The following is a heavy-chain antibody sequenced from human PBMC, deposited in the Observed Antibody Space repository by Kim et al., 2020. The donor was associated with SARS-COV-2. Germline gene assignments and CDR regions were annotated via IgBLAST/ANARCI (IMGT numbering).Heavy chain of an antibody. CDR2: IYYSGST. D-gene: IGHD7-27*01. CDR1: GGSISSYY. V-gene: IGHV4-59*13. CDR3: ARERTGVASRNWYFDL. J-gene: IGHJ2*01. Sequence: SETLSLTCTVSGGSISSYYWSWIRQPPGKGLEWIGYIYYSGSTNYNPSLKSRVTISVDTSKNQFSLKLSSVTAADTAVYYCARERTGVASRNWYFDLWGRGTLVTVSS.